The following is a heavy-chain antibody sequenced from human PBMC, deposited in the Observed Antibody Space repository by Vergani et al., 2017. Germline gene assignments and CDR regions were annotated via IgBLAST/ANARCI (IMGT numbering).Heavy chain of an antibody. Sequence: QVQLQESGPGLVKPSQTLSLTCTVSGGSFSTGGQSWTWLRQSAGKGLEWIVYIYYSGSTYYNPSLKSRVTISVDTSKNQFSLKLSSVTAADTAVYYCATLFMITFGGPLFDYWGQGTLVTVSS. V-gene: IGHV4-31*03. CDR1: GGSFSTGGQS. CDR3: ATLFMITFGGPLFDY. J-gene: IGHJ4*02. CDR2: IYYSGST. D-gene: IGHD3-16*01.